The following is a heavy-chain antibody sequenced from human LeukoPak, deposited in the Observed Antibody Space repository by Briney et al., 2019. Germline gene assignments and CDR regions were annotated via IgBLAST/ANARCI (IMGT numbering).Heavy chain of an antibody. J-gene: IGHJ4*02. Sequence: RASVKVSCKASGYTFTSYGMSWVRQAPGQGLEWMGWISAYNGNTKYAQKLQGRVTMSTETSTSTAYMELRSLRSDDTAVYYCARDPSYGDFVYWGQGTLVTVSS. CDR2: ISAYNGNT. CDR1: GYTFTSYG. CDR3: ARDPSYGDFVY. V-gene: IGHV1-18*01. D-gene: IGHD4-17*01.